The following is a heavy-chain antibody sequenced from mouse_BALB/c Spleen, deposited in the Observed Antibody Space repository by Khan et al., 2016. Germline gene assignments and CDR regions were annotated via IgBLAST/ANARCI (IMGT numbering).Heavy chain of an antibody. CDR1: GYSITSDYA. V-gene: IGHV3-2*02. CDR2: ISYSGST. J-gene: IGHJ1*01. D-gene: IGHD1-1*01. CDR3: ARAGTTVVATRYFDV. Sequence: EVQLQESGPGLVKPSQSLSLTCTVTGYSITSDYAWNWIRQFPGNKLEWMGYISYSGSTSYHPSLKSRISITRDPSNTPFFLQLNSVTTEDTATDYGARAGTTVVATRYFDVWGAGTTVTVSS.